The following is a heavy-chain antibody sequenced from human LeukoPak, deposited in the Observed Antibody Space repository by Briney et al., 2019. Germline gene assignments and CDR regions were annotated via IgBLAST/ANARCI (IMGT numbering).Heavy chain of an antibody. CDR1: GFTFSTYW. CDR2: IKQDGSEK. Sequence: LTGGSLRLSCAASGFTFSTYWMSWVRQAPGKGLEWVANIKQDGSEKYYVDSVKGRFTISRDNAKNSLYLQMNSLRAEDTAVYYCARVSKYFDILTGYYLPYYYFDYWGQGTLVTVSS. CDR3: ARVSKYFDILTGYYLPYYYFDY. D-gene: IGHD3-9*01. V-gene: IGHV3-7*03. J-gene: IGHJ4*02.